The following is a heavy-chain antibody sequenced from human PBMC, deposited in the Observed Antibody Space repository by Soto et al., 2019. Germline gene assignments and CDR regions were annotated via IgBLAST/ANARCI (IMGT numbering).Heavy chain of an antibody. CDR2: INPNSGGT. D-gene: IGHD2-2*01. V-gene: IGHV1-2*04. CDR3: ASGPLYCSSTSCPPRYYYGMDV. CDR1: GYTFTGYY. J-gene: IGHJ6*02. Sequence: ASVKVSCKASGYTFTGYYMHWVRQAPGQGLEWMGWINPNSGGTNYAQKFQGWVTMTRDTSISTAYMELSRLRSDDTAVYYCASGPLYCSSTSCPPRYYYGMDVWGQGTTVTVSS.